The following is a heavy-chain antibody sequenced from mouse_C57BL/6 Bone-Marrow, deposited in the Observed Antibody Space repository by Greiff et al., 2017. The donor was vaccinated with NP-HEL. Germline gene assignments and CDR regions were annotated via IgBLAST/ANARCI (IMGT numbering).Heavy chain of an antibody. CDR2: INPYNGGT. CDR3: ASWTDFDY. Sequence: VQLKESGPVLVKPGASVKMSCKASGYTFTDYYMNWVKQSHGKSLEWIGVINPYNGGTSYNQKFKGKATLTVDKSSSTAYMELNSLTSEDSAVYYCASWTDFDYWGQGTTLTVSS. J-gene: IGHJ2*01. V-gene: IGHV1-19*01. CDR1: GYTFTDYY.